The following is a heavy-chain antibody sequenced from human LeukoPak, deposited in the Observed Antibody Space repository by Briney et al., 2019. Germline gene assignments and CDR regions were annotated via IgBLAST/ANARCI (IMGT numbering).Heavy chain of an antibody. CDR3: ERDPIKQQMDAFDI. CDR1: GGSISSYY. D-gene: IGHD6-13*01. Sequence: SETLSLTCTVSGGSISSYYWSWIRQPAGKGLEWIGRIYTSGSTNYNPSLKSRVTMSVDTSKSQFSLKLSSVTAADTAVYYCERDPIKQQMDAFDIWGQGTMVTVSS. J-gene: IGHJ3*02. V-gene: IGHV4-4*07. CDR2: IYTSGST.